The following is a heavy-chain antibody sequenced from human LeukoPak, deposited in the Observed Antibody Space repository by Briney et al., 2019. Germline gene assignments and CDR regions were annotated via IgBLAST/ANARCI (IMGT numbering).Heavy chain of an antibody. CDR2: IYYSGST. V-gene: IGHV4-59*08. CDR1: GGSINSHY. D-gene: IGHD6-19*01. CDR3: VRRDNTGWNYIDC. J-gene: IGHJ4*02. Sequence: PSETLSLTCTVSGGSINSHYRSWIRQSPGKGLEWIGDIYYSGSTMYNPSLKSRVTISVDTPKNDLSLRLTSVLAADAAIYYCVRRDNTGWNYIDCWGQGILVTVSS.